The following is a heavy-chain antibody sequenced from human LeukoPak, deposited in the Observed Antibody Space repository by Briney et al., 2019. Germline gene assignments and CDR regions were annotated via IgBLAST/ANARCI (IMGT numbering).Heavy chain of an antibody. J-gene: IGHJ4*02. CDR3: ARVVRRVFYFDY. CDR1: GYSISSGYY. D-gene: IGHD6-6*01. V-gene: IGHV4-61*01. CDR2: IYYSGST. Sequence: SETLSLTCTVSGYSISSGYYWSWIRQPPGKGLEWIGYIYYSGSTNYNPSLKSRVTISVDTSKNQFSLKLSSVTAADTAVYYCARVVRRVFYFDYWGQGTLVTVSS.